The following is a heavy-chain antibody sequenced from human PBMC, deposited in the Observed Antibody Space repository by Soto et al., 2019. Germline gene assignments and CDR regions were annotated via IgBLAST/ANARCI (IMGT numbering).Heavy chain of an antibody. CDR1: GGSISNYF. CDR3: VSGGQDFWRGPFEY. V-gene: IGHV4-4*07. D-gene: IGHD3-3*01. CDR2: IDNSGST. J-gene: IGHJ4*02. Sequence: SSETLSLTCTVSGGSISNYFCNCIRQPSCKGLEWVVRIDNSGSTNYNPSLKSRITMSADTSRNQFYLKLNSLTAPDTAVYYCVSGGQDFWRGPFEYWGKG.